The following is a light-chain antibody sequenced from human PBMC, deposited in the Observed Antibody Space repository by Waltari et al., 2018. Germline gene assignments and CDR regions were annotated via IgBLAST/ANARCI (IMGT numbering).Light chain of an antibody. CDR3: QQYGFSPEYT. Sequence: EIVLTQSPGTLSLSPGERATLSCSASQSVSSNYLAWYQQKPGQAPRLLISGASSRATGVPARFNGSGSGTDFTLTISRLEPEDFAMYYCQQYGFSPEYTFGQGTKLEIK. CDR1: QSVSSNY. V-gene: IGKV3-20*01. CDR2: GAS. J-gene: IGKJ2*01.